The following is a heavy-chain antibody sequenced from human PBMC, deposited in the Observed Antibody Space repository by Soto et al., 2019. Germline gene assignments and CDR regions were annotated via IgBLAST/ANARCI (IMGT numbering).Heavy chain of an antibody. J-gene: IGHJ4*02. Sequence: GASVKVSCKASGYTFTSYGISWVRQAPGQGLEWMGWISAYNGNTNYAQKLQGRVTMTTDTSTSTAYMELRSLRSDDTAVYYCARAIATYDSSGYYYFSYFDYWGQGTLVTVSS. CDR2: ISAYNGNT. D-gene: IGHD3-22*01. CDR1: GYTFTSYG. CDR3: ARAIATYDSSGYYYFSYFDY. V-gene: IGHV1-18*01.